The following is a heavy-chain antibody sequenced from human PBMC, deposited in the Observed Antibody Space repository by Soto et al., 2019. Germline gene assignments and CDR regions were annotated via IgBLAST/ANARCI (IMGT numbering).Heavy chain of an antibody. CDR2: ISYDGSNK. V-gene: IGHV3-30-3*01. J-gene: IGHJ6*02. CDR1: GFTFSSYA. CDR3: ARETLLGYCSGGSCSGGMDV. D-gene: IGHD2-15*01. Sequence: QVQLVESGGGVVQPGRSLRLSCAASGFTFSSYAMHWVHQAPGKGLEWVAVISYDGSNKYYADSVKGRFTISRDNSKNTLYLQINSLRAEDTAVYYCARETLLGYCSGGSCSGGMDVWGQGTTVTVSS.